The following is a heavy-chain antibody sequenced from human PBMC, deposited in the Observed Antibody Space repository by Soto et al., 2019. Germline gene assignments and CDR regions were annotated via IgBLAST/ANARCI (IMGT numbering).Heavy chain of an antibody. CDR1: GFTFSSYG. D-gene: IGHD6-19*01. V-gene: IGHV3-30*18. Sequence: QVQLVESGGGVVQPGRSLRLSCAASGFTFSSYGIHWVRQAPGKGLEWVAFISKDGSTKAYADSVEGRFTISRDNSKNTLYLQLNSLRAEDMAVYYCAKDAAGAGTFDHWGQGTLVTVSS. CDR3: AKDAAGAGTFDH. CDR2: ISKDGSTK. J-gene: IGHJ4*02.